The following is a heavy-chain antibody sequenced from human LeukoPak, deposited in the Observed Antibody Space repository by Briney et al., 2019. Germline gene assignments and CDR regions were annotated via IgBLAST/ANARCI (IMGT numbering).Heavy chain of an antibody. D-gene: IGHD3-22*01. CDR3: AKSRGYYYEKSGPADY. Sequence: GGSLRLSCAASGFSFSSYGMHWVRQAPGKGLEWVAAIWYDGSIKYYGDSVKGRFTISRDNSKNTLYLQMNSLSAEDTAVYYCAKSRGYYYEKSGPADYWGQGTLVTVSS. CDR1: GFSFSSYG. CDR2: IWYDGSIK. J-gene: IGHJ4*02. V-gene: IGHV3-33*06.